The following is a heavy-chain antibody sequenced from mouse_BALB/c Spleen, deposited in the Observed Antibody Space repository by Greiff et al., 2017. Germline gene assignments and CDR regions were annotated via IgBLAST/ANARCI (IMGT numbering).Heavy chain of an antibody. J-gene: IGHJ1*01. CDR1: GFTFSDFY. CDR3: ARNYYGSSWYFDV. CDR2: SRKKANDYTT. Sequence: EVHLVESGGGLVQPGGSLRLSCATSGFTFSDFYMEWVRQPPGKRLEWIAASRKKANDYTTEYSASVKGRFIVSRDTSQSILYLQMNALRAEDTASYYCARNYYGSSWYFDVWGAGTTVTVSS. V-gene: IGHV7-1*02. D-gene: IGHD1-1*01.